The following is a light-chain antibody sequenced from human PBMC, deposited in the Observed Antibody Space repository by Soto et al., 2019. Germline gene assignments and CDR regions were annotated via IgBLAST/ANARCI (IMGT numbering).Light chain of an antibody. CDR1: SSNIGSNY. CDR3: AAWDDILSGHVV. J-gene: IGLJ2*01. CDR2: SNN. Sequence: QSVLTQPPSASGTPGPRVTISCSGSSSNIGSNYVYWYQQLPGTAPKLLVFSNNQRPSGVPDRFSGSKSGTSASLAISGLRSEDEADYYCAAWDDILSGHVVFGGGTKLTVL. V-gene: IGLV1-47*02.